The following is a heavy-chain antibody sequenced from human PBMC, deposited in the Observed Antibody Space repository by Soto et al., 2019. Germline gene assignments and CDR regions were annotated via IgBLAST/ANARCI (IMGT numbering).Heavy chain of an antibody. CDR1: GFTFSDYY. Sequence: PGGSLRLSCAASGFTFSDYYMSWIRQAPGKGLEWVSYISSSSSYTNYADSVKGRFTIPRDNAKNSLYLQMNSLRAEDTAVYYCARGAYYYYGMDVWGQGTTVTVS. V-gene: IGHV3-11*05. CDR2: ISSSSSYT. J-gene: IGHJ6*02. CDR3: ARGAYYYYGMDV.